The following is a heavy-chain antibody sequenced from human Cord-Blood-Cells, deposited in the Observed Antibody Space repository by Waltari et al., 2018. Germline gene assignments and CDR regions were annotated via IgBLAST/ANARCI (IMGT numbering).Heavy chain of an antibody. CDR1: GGTFSSYA. D-gene: IGHD5-12*01. CDR2: IIPIFGTA. CDR3: ARDRSIDIVATNWFDP. J-gene: IGHJ5*02. Sequence: QVQLVQSGAEVKKPGSSVKVYCKASGGTFSSYAIRWVRQASGQGLEWMGGIIPIFGTANYAQKFQGRVTITADESTSTAYMELSSLRSEDTAVYYCARDRSIDIVATNWFDPWGQGTLVTVSS. V-gene: IGHV1-69*01.